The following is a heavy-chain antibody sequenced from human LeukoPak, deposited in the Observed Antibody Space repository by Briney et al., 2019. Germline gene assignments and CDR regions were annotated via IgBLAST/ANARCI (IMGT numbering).Heavy chain of an antibody. CDR1: GYTFTGYY. D-gene: IGHD5-24*01. J-gene: IGHJ4*02. V-gene: IGHV1-2*02. Sequence: ASVKVSCKASGYTFTGYYMHWVRQAPGQGLEWMGWINPNSGGTNYAQKFQGRVTMTRDTSISTAYMELSRLRSDDTAVYYCARGSREKWLHPTAFDYWGQGTLVTVSS. CDR3: ARGSREKWLHPTAFDY. CDR2: INPNSGGT.